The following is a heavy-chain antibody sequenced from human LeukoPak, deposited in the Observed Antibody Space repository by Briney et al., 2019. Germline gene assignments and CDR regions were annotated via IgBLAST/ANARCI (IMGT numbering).Heavy chain of an antibody. Sequence: SETLSLTCTVSGGSLSSSSYYWGWIRQPPGKGLEWIGSIYYSGSTYYNPSLKSRVTISVDTSKNQFSLKLSSVTAADTAVYYCARDLNSYGSGGGLDIWGQGTMVTVSS. D-gene: IGHD3-10*01. J-gene: IGHJ3*02. V-gene: IGHV4-39*07. CDR3: ARDLNSYGSGGGLDI. CDR1: GGSLSSSSYY. CDR2: IYYSGST.